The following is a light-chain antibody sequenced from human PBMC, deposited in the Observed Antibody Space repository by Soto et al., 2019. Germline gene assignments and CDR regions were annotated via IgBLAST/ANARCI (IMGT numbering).Light chain of an antibody. J-gene: IGLJ2*01. Sequence: QSALTQPPSVSGSPGQSVTISCTGTSSDVGSYNRVSWYQQPPGKAPKLMIYEVSNRPSGVSNRFSGSKSGNTASLTISGLQAEDEADYYCSSYTTSSTVVFGGGTKLTVL. CDR3: SSYTTSSTVV. V-gene: IGLV2-18*02. CDR1: SSDVGSYNR. CDR2: EVS.